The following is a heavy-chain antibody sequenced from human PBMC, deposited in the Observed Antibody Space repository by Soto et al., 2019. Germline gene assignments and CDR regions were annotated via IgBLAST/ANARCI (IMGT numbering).Heavy chain of an antibody. D-gene: IGHD6-19*01. CDR2: ISGSGGST. J-gene: IGHJ5*02. V-gene: IGHV3-23*01. CDR3: AKVGAVAGTSNWFDP. Sequence: LRLSCAASGFTFSSYAMSWVRQAPGKGLEWVSAISGSGGSTYYADSVKGRFTISRDNSKNTLYLQMNSLRAEDTAVYYCAKVGAVAGTSNWFDPWGQGTLVTVSS. CDR1: GFTFSSYA.